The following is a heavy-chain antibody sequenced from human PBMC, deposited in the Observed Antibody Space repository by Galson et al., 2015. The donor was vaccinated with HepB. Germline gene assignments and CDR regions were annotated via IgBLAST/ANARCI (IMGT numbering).Heavy chain of an antibody. CDR1: GFTFSNAW. CDR3: TTDRGWDDY. Sequence: SLRLSCAASGFTFSNAWMNWVRQAPGKGLEWVGRIKSKNDGGTTDYAAPVKGRFTISRDDSKNTLYLQMNSLKTEDTAVYYCTTDRGWDDYWGQGTLVTVSS. V-gene: IGHV3-15*07. CDR2: IKSKNDGGTT. J-gene: IGHJ4*02. D-gene: IGHD6-19*01.